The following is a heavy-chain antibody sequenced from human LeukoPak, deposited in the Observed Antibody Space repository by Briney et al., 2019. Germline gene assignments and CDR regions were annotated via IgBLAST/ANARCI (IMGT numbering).Heavy chain of an antibody. Sequence: GASVKVSCKASGYTFTGYYMHWVRQAPAQGLEWMGWINPNSGGTNYAQKFQSRVTMTRDTSISTAYMELSRLRSDDTAVYYCARGYSSSSGYYYYYMDVWGKGTTVTVSS. CDR3: ARGYSSSSGYYYYYMDV. J-gene: IGHJ6*03. CDR2: INPNSGGT. CDR1: GYTFTGYY. D-gene: IGHD6-6*01. V-gene: IGHV1-2*02.